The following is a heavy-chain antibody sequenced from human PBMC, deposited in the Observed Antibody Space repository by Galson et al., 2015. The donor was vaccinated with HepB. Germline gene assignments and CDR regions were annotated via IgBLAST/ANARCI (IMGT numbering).Heavy chain of an antibody. CDR1: GYTFTSYD. V-gene: IGHV1-8*01. Sequence: SVKVSCKASGYTFTSYDINWVRQATGQGLEWMGWMNPNSGNTGYAQKFQGRVTMTRNTSISTAYMELSSLRSEDTAVYYCARGGASFAPRKTWFDTWGQGTLVTVSS. CDR2: MNPNSGNT. J-gene: IGHJ5*02. D-gene: IGHD1-26*01. CDR3: ARGGASFAPRKTWFDT.